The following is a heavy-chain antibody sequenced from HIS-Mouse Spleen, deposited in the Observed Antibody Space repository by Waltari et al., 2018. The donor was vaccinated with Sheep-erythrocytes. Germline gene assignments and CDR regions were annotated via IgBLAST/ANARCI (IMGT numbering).Heavy chain of an antibody. CDR2: IYYSAGT. Sequence: QLQLQESGPGLVKPSETLSLTCTVSGGSISSSSYYWGWIRQPPGKGLEWIGSIYYSAGTYYNPSLTSRVTISVDTSKNQFSLKLSSVTAADTAVYYCARDEGTYYDFWSGYPPSYYFDYWGQGTLVTVSS. V-gene: IGHV4-39*07. CDR3: ARDEGTYYDFWSGYPPSYYFDY. CDR1: GGSISSSSYY. J-gene: IGHJ4*02. D-gene: IGHD3-3*01.